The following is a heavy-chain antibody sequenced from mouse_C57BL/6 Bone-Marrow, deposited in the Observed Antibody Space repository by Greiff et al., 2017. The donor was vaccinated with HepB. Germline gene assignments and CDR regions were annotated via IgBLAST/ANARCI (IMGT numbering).Heavy chain of an antibody. CDR3: ALYYYGSSWYFDV. V-gene: IGHV1-81*01. D-gene: IGHD1-1*01. CDR2: IYPRSGNT. Sequence: VKLMESGAELARPGASVKLSCKASGYTFTSYGISWVKQRTGQGLEWIGEIYPRSGNTYYNEKFKGKATLTADKSSSTAYMELRSLTSEDSAVYFCALYYYGSSWYFDVWGTGTTVTVSS. CDR1: GYTFTSYG. J-gene: IGHJ1*03.